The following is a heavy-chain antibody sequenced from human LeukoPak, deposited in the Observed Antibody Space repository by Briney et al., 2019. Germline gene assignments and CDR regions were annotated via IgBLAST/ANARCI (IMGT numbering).Heavy chain of an antibody. CDR2: MNPNSGNT. Sequence: ASVKVSCKASEYTFTSYDISWVRQAPGQGLEWMGWMNPNSGNTGYAQKFQGRVTMTRNTSISTAYMELSSLRSEDTAVYYCAINYYDSSGYGDWGQGTLVTVSS. V-gene: IGHV1-8*01. D-gene: IGHD3-22*01. CDR1: EYTFTSYD. CDR3: AINYYDSSGYGD. J-gene: IGHJ4*02.